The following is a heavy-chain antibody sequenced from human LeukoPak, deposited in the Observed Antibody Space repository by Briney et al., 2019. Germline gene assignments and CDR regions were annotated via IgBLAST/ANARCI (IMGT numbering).Heavy chain of an antibody. V-gene: IGHV3-48*01. D-gene: IGHD2-2*01. CDR3: ARAVGYCSSSICYRFDY. CDR2: ISSSSSTI. CDR1: GFTFSSYS. Sequence: PGGSLRLSCAASGFTFSSYSMIWVRQAPGKGLERVSYISSSSSTIYYADSVKGRFTISRDNAKNSLYPQMNSLRAEDTAVYYCARAVGYCSSSICYRFDYWGQGTLVTVSS. J-gene: IGHJ4*02.